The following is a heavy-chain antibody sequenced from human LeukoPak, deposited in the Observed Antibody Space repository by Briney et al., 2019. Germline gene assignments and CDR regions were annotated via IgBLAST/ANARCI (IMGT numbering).Heavy chain of an antibody. V-gene: IGHV4-34*01. CDR3: ARGPRYYYDSSGNFDY. D-gene: IGHD3-22*01. Sequence: SETLSLTCTVSGGSIFSYYWSWIRQSPGKGLEWIGEINHSGSTNYNPSLKSRVTISVDTSKNQFSLKLSSVTAADTAVYYCARGPRYYYDSSGNFDYWGQGTLVTVSS. CDR1: GGSIFSYY. J-gene: IGHJ4*02. CDR2: INHSGST.